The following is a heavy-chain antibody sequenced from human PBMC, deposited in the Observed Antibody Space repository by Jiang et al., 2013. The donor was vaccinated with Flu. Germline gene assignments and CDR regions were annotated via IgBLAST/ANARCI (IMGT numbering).Heavy chain of an antibody. CDR1: GYILSRYT. Sequence: QSGSELKKPGASVKVSCKASGYILSRYTLNWVRQAPGQGLEWMGWINTDTGNPSYAQGFTGRFVFSLDPSVSTAYLEIVGLKAEDTALYFCTRGKNFNDVWGQGTTVNVSS. V-gene: IGHV7-4-1*01. CDR2: INTDTGNP. J-gene: IGHJ6*02. CDR3: TRGKNFNDV.